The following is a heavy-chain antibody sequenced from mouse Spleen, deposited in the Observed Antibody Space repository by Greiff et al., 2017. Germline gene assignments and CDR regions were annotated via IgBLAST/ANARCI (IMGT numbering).Heavy chain of an antibody. CDR3: ARQSSYLYYYAMDY. CDR1: GFTFSSYA. D-gene: IGHD5-5*01. CDR2: ISSGGGNT. V-gene: IGHV5-9*04. Sequence: EVKLVESGGGLVKLGGSLKLSCAASGFTFSSYAMSWVRQTPEKRLEWVATISSGGGNTYYPDSVKGRFTISRDNAKNTLYLQMSSLKSEDTAMYYCARQSSYLYYYAMDYWGQGTSVTVSS. J-gene: IGHJ4*01.